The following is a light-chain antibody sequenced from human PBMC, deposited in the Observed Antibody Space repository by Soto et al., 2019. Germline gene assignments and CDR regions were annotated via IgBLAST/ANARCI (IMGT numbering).Light chain of an antibody. CDR3: SSYAASNNFYFV. CDR1: SSDVGGYNY. Sequence: QSVLTQRPSASGSPGQSVTISCTGTSSDVGGYNYVSWYQQYPGRAPKLMIYEVTKRPSGVPDRFSGSKSGNTASLTVSGLQAEDEADYYCSSYAASNNFYFVFGGGT. V-gene: IGLV2-8*01. CDR2: EVT. J-gene: IGLJ3*02.